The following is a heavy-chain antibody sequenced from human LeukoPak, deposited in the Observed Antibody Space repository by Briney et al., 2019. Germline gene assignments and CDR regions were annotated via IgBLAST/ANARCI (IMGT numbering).Heavy chain of an antibody. V-gene: IGHV3-30*18. CDR1: GFTFGSYG. D-gene: IGHD3-10*01. J-gene: IGHJ4*02. CDR2: ISYDGSNK. Sequence: GGSLRLSCAASGFTFGSYGMHWVRQAPGKGLEWVAVISYDGSNKYYADSVKGRFTISRDNSKNTLYLQMNSLRAEDTAVYYCAKDKELRFGSGSYYNLWGQGTLVTVSS. CDR3: AKDKELRFGSGSYYNL.